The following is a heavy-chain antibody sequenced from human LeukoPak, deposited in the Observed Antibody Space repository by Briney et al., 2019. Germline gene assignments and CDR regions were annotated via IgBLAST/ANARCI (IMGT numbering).Heavy chain of an antibody. CDR3: ARDLYYGGNSGAFDI. CDR1: GGSISSGDYY. D-gene: IGHD4-23*01. V-gene: IGHV4-30-4*01. Sequence: PSQTLSLTCTVSGGSISSGDYYWSWIRQPPGKGLEWIGCIYYSGSTYYNPSLKSRVTISVDTSKNQFSLKLSSVTAADMAVYYCARDLYYGGNSGAFDIWGQGTMVTVSS. CDR2: IYYSGST. J-gene: IGHJ3*02.